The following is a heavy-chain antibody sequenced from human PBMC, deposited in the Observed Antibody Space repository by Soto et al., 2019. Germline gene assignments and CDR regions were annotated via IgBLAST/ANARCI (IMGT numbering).Heavy chain of an antibody. CDR1: GYSLTRDW. J-gene: IGHJ6*01. CDR2: IYTGDSDT. D-gene: IGHD6-13*01. Sequence: PGESRKISCKRSGYSLTRDWIDWVRQMPGKGLEWMGIIYTGDSDTRYSPSFQGQVTISADKSIDTAYLQWRSLKASDTAVYYCARHHGSPGSYFGLDVWGQGTTVTVSS. V-gene: IGHV5-51*01. CDR3: ARHHGSPGSYFGLDV.